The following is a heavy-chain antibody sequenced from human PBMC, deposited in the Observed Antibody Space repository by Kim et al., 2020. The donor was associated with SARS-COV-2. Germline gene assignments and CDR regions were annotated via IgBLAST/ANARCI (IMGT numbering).Heavy chain of an antibody. V-gene: IGHV3-23*01. CDR2: ISGSGTDT. CDR3: VKDRGDSAH. Sequence: GGSLRLSCAVSGLTFNNYAMSWVRQAPGKGLEWVSTISGSGTDTYYADSVKGRFTISRDNSTPTLYLQVSSLRADDTAVYYCVKDRGDSAHWGQGALVTV. D-gene: IGHD3-10*01. CDR1: GLTFNNYA. J-gene: IGHJ4*02.